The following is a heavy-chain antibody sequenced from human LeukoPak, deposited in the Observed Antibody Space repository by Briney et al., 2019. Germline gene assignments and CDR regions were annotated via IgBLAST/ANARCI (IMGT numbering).Heavy chain of an antibody. CDR1: GFTFSIYA. CDR3: AKGGPTVTTESLDY. Sequence: PGGSLRLSCAASGFTFSIYAMSWVRQAPEKGLECVSAISGSGGSTYYADSVKGRFTISRDNSKNTLYLQMNSLRAEDTAVYYCAKGGPTVTTESLDYWGQGTLVTVSS. D-gene: IGHD4-17*01. CDR2: ISGSGGST. J-gene: IGHJ4*02. V-gene: IGHV3-23*01.